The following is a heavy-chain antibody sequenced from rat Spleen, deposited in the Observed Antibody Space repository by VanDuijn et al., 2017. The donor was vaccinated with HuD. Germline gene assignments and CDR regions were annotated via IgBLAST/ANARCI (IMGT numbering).Heavy chain of an antibody. CDR1: GFTFSNYG. J-gene: IGHJ3*01. V-gene: IGHV5-25*01. CDR3: VRQDTSGYSNWFTY. CDR2: ISYDGGST. Sequence: EVQLVESGGGLVQPGRSMKLSCAASGFTFSNYGMAWVRQAPKKGLEWVAYISYDGGSTYYRDPVKGRFTISRDNAKSTLYLQMDSLRSEDTATYYCVRQDTSGYSNWFTYWGQGTLVTVSS. D-gene: IGHD4-3*01.